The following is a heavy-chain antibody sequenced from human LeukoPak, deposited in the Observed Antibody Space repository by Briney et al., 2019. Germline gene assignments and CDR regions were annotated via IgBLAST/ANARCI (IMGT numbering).Heavy chain of an antibody. CDR3: ARLVIRGFYYYYYMDV. CDR2: IYYSGST. V-gene: IGHV4-59*01. Sequence: SETLSLTCTVSDGSISSYYWSWVRQPPGKGLEWIRYIYYSGSTNYNPSLKSRVTISVDTSKNQFSLKLSSVTAADTAVYYCARLVIRGFYYYYYMDVSSKGTTVTVSS. J-gene: IGHJ6*03. D-gene: IGHD3-10*01. CDR1: DGSISSYY.